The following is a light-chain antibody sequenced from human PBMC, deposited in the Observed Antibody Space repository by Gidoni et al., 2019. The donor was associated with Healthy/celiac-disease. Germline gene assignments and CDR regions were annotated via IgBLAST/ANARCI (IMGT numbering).Light chain of an antibody. Sequence: IQMTQSPYSLSASVGDRITITCQTSQDISNYLNWDQQIPGKAPKLLHYDAYNFETGVPSRFSVSGSGTGFTFSISSLQPGDIATDYCRQYDNGLSFGGGTKLEIK. CDR1: QDISNY. J-gene: IGKJ4*01. CDR3: RQYDNGLS. V-gene: IGKV1-33*01. CDR2: DAY.